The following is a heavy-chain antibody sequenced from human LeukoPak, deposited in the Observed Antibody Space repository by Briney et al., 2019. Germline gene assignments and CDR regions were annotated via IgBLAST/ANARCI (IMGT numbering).Heavy chain of an antibody. D-gene: IGHD2-2*01. J-gene: IGHJ5*02. V-gene: IGHV1-46*01. CDR1: GSTFTSNF. CDR3: ASDSSKSSLADP. Sequence: ASVKVSFKASGSTFTSNFIHWVRQAPGQGLEWMGIINPSGGSTSCAQKFQGRVTMTSDTSTSTVYMELSSLRSEATAVYYCASDSSKSSLADPWGQGTLVTVSS. CDR2: INPSGGST.